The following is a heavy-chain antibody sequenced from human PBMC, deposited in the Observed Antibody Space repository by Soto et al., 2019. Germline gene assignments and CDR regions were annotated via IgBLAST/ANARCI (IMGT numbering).Heavy chain of an antibody. J-gene: IGHJ4*02. V-gene: IGHV3-15*01. Sequence: GGSLRLSCAASGFTFINAWMSWVRQAPGKGLEWVGRIKSKTDGGTTDYAAPVKGRFTISRDDSKNTLYLQVNSLKTEDTAVYYCTTGYCSGGFKGYWGQGTLVTVSS. CDR3: TTGYCSGGFKGY. CDR2: IKSKTDGGTT. D-gene: IGHD2-15*01. CDR1: GFTFINAW.